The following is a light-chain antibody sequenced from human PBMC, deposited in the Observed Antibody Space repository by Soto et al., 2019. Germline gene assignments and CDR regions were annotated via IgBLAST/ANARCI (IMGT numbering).Light chain of an antibody. J-gene: IGKJ4*01. V-gene: IGKV1-39*01. CDR2: AAS. CDR3: QQSYSTPLP. Sequence: IQLTQSTSSLSASVGDRVTITCRASQSISSYLNWYQQKPGKAPKLLIYAASSLQSGVPSRFSGSGSGTDFTLTISSLQPEDFATYYCQQSYSTPLPFGGGTKVDIK. CDR1: QSISSY.